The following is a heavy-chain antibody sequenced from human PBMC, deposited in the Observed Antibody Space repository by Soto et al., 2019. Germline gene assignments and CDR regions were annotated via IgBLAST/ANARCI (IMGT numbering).Heavy chain of an antibody. J-gene: IGHJ4*02. CDR2: IRSKGYGGTT. CDR3: GRGEPKYRATFDY. V-gene: IGHV3-49*03. CDR1: GFTFGDYA. D-gene: IGHD6-6*01. Sequence: EVQLVESGGGLVQPGRSLRLSCTSSGFTFGDYAVNWFRLAPGKGLEWIGFIRSKGYGGTTEYAASVKGRFTISRDDAKSTAYLQVNSLKTEDTALYLCGRGEPKYRATFDYWGLGTLVTVSS.